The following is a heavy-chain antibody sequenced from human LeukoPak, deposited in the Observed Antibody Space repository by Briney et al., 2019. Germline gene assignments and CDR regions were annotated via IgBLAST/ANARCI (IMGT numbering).Heavy chain of an antibody. J-gene: IGHJ4*02. D-gene: IGHD2-2*01. CDR2: INSSVVTP. Sequence: RGSLRLSCAPSGFIFNNYAVSSVRQAPGKGLEWVSAINSSVVTPYYTDSLRGVFTLSRDNSTKTLCLQIKSPRAEDTAVYFSARAHTTSTSPGGGRGFDYWGKGTLVTVSS. CDR3: ARAHTTSTSPGGGRGFDY. V-gene: IGHV3-23*01. CDR1: GFIFNNYA.